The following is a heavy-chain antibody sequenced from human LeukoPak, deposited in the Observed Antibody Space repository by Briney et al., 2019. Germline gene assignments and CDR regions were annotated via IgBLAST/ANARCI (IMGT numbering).Heavy chain of an antibody. CDR2: IFYGGST. CDR3: ARDAKRFYAANWSGP. J-gene: IGHJ5*02. Sequence: SETLSLTCTVSGGSIYSSNSYWAWIRQPPGKGLEWIGSIFYGGSTFYNPSLKRRVTISVDTSKNQFSLNLTSVTAADTAVYHCARDAKRFYAANWSGPWGQGTLVTVSS. D-gene: IGHD2/OR15-2a*01. V-gene: IGHV4-39*07. CDR1: GGSIYSSNSY.